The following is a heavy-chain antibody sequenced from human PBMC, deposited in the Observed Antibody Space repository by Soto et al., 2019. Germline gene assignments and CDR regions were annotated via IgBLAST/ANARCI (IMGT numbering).Heavy chain of an antibody. D-gene: IGHD3-16*01. CDR2: ILASGST. Sequence: WVPLSPPYTVAVGSIHDYYWSWIRQSAGKVLEWSGRILASGSTNYNPSLKSRVTIVADTSKKQFSLKLSSVTAADTAVYYCARGRGEIQGPWGQGTRVTGSS. V-gene: IGHV4-4*07. CDR3: ARGRGEIQGP. CDR1: VGSIHDYY. J-gene: IGHJ5*02.